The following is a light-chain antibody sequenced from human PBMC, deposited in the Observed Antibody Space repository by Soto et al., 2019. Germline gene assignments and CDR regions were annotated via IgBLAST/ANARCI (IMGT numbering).Light chain of an antibody. V-gene: IGKV3-11*01. CDR3: QQRSNWPPT. CDR1: QSVSSY. Sequence: EIVLTQSPATLSLSRLERGTPAFMASQSVSSYLAWYQQKPGQAPRLLIYDASNRATGIPARFSGSGSGTDFTLTISSLEPEDFAVYYCQQRSNWPPTFGQGTKVDI. J-gene: IGKJ1*01. CDR2: DAS.